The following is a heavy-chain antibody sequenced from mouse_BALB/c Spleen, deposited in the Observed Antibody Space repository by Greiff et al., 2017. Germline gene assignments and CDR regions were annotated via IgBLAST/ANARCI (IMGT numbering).Heavy chain of an antibody. CDR1: GYSFTGYY. CDR2: INPYNGAT. Sequence: VQLKESGPELVKPGASVKISCKASGYSFTGYYMHWVKQSHVKSLEWIGRINPYNGATSYNQNFKDKASLTVDKSSSTAYMELHSLTSEDSAVYYCARASYFDYWGQGTTLTVSS. V-gene: IGHV1-31*01. CDR3: ARASYFDY. D-gene: IGHD6-1*01. J-gene: IGHJ2*01.